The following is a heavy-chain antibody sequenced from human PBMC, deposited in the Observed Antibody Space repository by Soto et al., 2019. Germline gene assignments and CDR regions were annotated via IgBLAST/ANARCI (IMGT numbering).Heavy chain of an antibody. V-gene: IGHV3-23*01. CDR3: AKGLYSQGPNSMDV. CDR1: GFTFSSYA. CDR2: LSNSGGST. Sequence: TGGSLRLSCAASGFTFSSYAMSWVRQAPGKGLEWVSALSNSGGSTYYAGSVKGRFTISRDNSKNTVYLQMNSLSAADTAVYYCAKGLYSQGPNSMDVWGQGTTVTVSS. D-gene: IGHD5-12*01. J-gene: IGHJ6*02.